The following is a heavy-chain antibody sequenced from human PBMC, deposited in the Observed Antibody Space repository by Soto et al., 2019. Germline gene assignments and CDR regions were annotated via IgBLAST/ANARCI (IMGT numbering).Heavy chain of an antibody. Sequence: ASVKVSCKASGYTFTSYGISWVRQAPGQGLEWMGWISAYNGNTNSAPQFQGRVTMTRDRTVSTAYMELTRLKSDDTAVYYCVKDSLVFDPWGQGTLVTVSS. D-gene: IGHD4-4*01. CDR3: VKDSLVFDP. CDR1: GYTFTSYG. CDR2: ISAYNGNT. V-gene: IGHV1-18*01. J-gene: IGHJ5*02.